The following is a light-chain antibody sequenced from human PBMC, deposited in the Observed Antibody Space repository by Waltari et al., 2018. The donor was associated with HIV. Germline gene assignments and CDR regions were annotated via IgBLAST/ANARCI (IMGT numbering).Light chain of an antibody. J-gene: IGLJ1*01. Sequence: SYELTQPPSVSVSPGQTASIPCPGAKLGDNYACWYQQKPGQSPVLVIYQDSKRPSGIPERFSGSNSGNTATLTISGTQAMDEADYYCQAWDSSTEGYVFGTGTKVTVL. CDR2: QDS. CDR3: QAWDSSTEGYV. V-gene: IGLV3-1*01. CDR1: KLGDNY.